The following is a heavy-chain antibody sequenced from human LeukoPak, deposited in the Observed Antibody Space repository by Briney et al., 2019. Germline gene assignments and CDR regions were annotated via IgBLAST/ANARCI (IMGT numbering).Heavy chain of an antibody. CDR2: ISGSGGST. Sequence: GGSLRFSCAASGFTFSSYAMSWVRQAPGKGLEWVSAISGSGGSTYYTDSVEGRFTISRDNSKNTLYLQMDSLRADDTAVYYCAKEGDSSGYVSWGQGTLVTVSS. CDR1: GFTFSSYA. V-gene: IGHV3-23*01. D-gene: IGHD3-22*01. J-gene: IGHJ5*02. CDR3: AKEGDSSGYVS.